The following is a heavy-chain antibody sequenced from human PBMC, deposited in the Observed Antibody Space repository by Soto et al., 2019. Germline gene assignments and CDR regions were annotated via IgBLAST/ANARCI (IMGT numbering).Heavy chain of an antibody. CDR3: SRIPRYSFPTSDALYL. J-gene: IGHJ4*02. V-gene: IGHV1-69*01. D-gene: IGHD5-18*01. CDR2: IVPIYGTP. CDR1: GGTFHTYT. Sequence: QVQLVQSGAEVRKAGSSVMVSCKTSGGTFHTYTFSWVRQAPGQVLEWMGAIVPIYGTPNYAPKFQGRVTSNAEGSTSTVHMTVSRLTSDDTATYFCSRIPRYSFPTSDALYLWGKGTLVSVS.